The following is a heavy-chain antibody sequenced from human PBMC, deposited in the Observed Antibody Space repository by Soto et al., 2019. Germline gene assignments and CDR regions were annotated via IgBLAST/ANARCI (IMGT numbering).Heavy chain of an antibody. CDR2: ISAAGDP. CDR3: ARTDRDFYGLDV. CDR1: GFTFRNYD. V-gene: IGHV3-13*05. Sequence: EVQLVESGGGLVQPGGSLRLSCEASGFTFRNYDMHWFRQGTGKGLEWVSGISAAGDPDYVDSGEGRFTISRENAQNAFFLQMNSLRVCDTAVYSCARTDRDFYGLDVWGQGTEVIVSS. J-gene: IGHJ6*02.